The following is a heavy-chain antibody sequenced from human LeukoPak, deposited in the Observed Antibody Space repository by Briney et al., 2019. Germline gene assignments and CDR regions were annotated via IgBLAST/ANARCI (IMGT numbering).Heavy chain of an antibody. CDR2: ISAYNGNT. Sequence: ASVTVSCKASGYTFSSNGISWVRQAPAQGLEWMGWISAYNGNTNYAQMVQSRVTMTTDTSTSTAYMELRSLRSDDTAMYYCARDVGDIVTVPSAISVPWGQGTLVTVSS. V-gene: IGHV1-18*01. CDR3: ARDVGDIVTVPSAISVP. J-gene: IGHJ5*02. CDR1: GYTFSSNG. D-gene: IGHD2-2*01.